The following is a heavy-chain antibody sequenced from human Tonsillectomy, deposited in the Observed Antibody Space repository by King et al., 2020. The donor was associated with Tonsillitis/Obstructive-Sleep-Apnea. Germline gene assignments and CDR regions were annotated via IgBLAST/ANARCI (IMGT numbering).Heavy chain of an antibody. V-gene: IGHV1-8*01. CDR2: MNPNSGNT. Sequence: QLVQSGAEVKKPGASVKVSCKASGYTFTSYDINWVRQATGQGLEWMGWMNPNSGNTGYAQKFQGRVTMTRNTSISTAYMELSSLRSEDTAVYYCARLPPPDYDFWSGYYGWFDPWGQGTLVTVSS. J-gene: IGHJ5*02. CDR3: ARLPPPDYDFWSGYYGWFDP. D-gene: IGHD3-3*01. CDR1: GYTFTSYD.